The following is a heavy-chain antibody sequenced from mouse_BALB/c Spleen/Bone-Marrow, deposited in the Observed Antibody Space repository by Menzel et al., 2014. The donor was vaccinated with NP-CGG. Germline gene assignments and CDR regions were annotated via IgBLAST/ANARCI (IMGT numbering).Heavy chain of an antibody. CDR3: TGGRDYYAMDY. CDR1: GYTFTGYW. J-gene: IGHJ4*01. Sequence: VQLQQSGTVLARPGASVKMSCKASGYTFTGYWMHWVKQRPGQGLEWIGAIYPGNSDTSYNQKFKGKAKLTAVTSTSTAYMELSSLTNEDSAVYYCTGGRDYYAMDYWGQGTSVTVSS. D-gene: IGHD1-1*01. V-gene: IGHV1-5*01. CDR2: IYPGNSDT.